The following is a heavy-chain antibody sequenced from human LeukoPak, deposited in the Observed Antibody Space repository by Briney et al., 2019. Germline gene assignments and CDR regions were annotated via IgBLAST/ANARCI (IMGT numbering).Heavy chain of an antibody. J-gene: IGHJ3*02. CDR3: ARQGYDILTGYIDAFDI. Sequence: PSETLSLTRTVSGGSISSYYWSWIRQPPGKGLEWIGYISYSGSTNYNPSLKSGVTISIDTSKNQFSLKLRSVTAADTAIYYCARQGYDILTGYIDAFDIWGQGTMVTVSS. CDR2: ISYSGST. CDR1: GGSISSYY. D-gene: IGHD3-9*01. V-gene: IGHV4-59*08.